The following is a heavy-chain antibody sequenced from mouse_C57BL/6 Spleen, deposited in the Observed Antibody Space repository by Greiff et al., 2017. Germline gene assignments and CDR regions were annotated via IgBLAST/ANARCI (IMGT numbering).Heavy chain of an antibody. Sequence: EVLLEQSGGGLVKPGGSVKLSCAASGFTFSGYGMHWVRQAPEQGLEWVAYISRGSSTINYKDKVKGRFTISRDNAKNTLFLQMTSLRSEDTAMYDWARNGYFDYWGQGTTLTVSS. CDR1: GFTFSGYG. V-gene: IGHV5-17*01. CDR3: ARNGYFDY. D-gene: IGHD1-1*02. CDR2: ISRGSSTI. J-gene: IGHJ2*01.